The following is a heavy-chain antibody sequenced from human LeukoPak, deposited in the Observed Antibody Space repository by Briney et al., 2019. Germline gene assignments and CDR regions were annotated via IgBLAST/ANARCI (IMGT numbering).Heavy chain of an antibody. D-gene: IGHD3-22*01. Sequence: GESLKISCKGSGYSFTSYWIGWVRQMPGKGLEWMRIIYPGDSDTRYSPSFQGQVTISADKSISTAYLQWCSLKASDTAMYYCARLSSGYGLINDYWGQGTLVTVSS. CDR3: ARLSSGYGLINDY. CDR2: IYPGDSDT. V-gene: IGHV5-51*01. CDR1: GYSFTSYW. J-gene: IGHJ4*02.